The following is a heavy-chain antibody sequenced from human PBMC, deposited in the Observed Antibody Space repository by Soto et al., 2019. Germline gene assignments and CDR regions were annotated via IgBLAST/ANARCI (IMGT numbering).Heavy chain of an antibody. V-gene: IGHV1-3*01. CDR3: ARGLAADGA. D-gene: IGHD6-13*01. J-gene: IGHJ5*02. Sequence: QVQRVQSGAEVKKPGASVKVSCTASGYTFTHYAIHWVRHAPGQRLEWMGFINAGSGNTKYSQTFQGRLTFTKDTSASTAYMYLSSLRSEDTAIYYCARGLAADGAWGQGTLVTVSS. CDR2: INAGSGNT. CDR1: GYTFTHYA.